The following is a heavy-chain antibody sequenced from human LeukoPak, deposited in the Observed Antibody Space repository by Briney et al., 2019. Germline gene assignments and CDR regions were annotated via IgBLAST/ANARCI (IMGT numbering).Heavy chain of an antibody. J-gene: IGHJ4*02. CDR3: AKDKGGSYYPAYFDY. D-gene: IGHD1-26*01. CDR2: ISGSGGST. Sequence: GGSLRLSCAASGFTFSSYAMTWVRQAPGKGLEWVSAISGSGGSTYNADSVKGRFTISRDNSKNTLYLRMNSLRAEDTAVYYCAKDKGGSYYPAYFDYWGQGTLVTVSS. V-gene: IGHV3-23*01. CDR1: GFTFSSYA.